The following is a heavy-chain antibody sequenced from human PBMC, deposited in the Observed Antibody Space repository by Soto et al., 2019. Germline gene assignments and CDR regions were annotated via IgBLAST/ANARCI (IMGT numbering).Heavy chain of an antibody. CDR3: ARYSNNWFQTEGMDV. CDR2: IDTSGNT. CDR1: VDSITTYY. V-gene: IGHV4-4*07. D-gene: IGHD6-13*01. J-gene: IGHJ6*02. Sequence: ILSLTCTVSVDSITTYYWSWIRQPAGKGLEWIGRIDTSGNTNYNPSLKSRVTMSVDTSKKQFSLKLTSVTAADTAVYYCARYSNNWFQTEGMDVWGQGTTVTVSS.